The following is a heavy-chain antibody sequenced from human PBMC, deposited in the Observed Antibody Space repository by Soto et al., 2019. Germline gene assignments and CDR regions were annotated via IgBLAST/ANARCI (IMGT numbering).Heavy chain of an antibody. CDR2: IYWDGDR. J-gene: IGHJ5*02. CDR3: AHRATMTIFGLIIDNGVWFDP. Sequence: SGPTLVNPTRTLTLTCTFSGFSLSTSGAAVGWIRQPPGRALEWLALIYWDGDRRYNPSLQSRLTIDKDTSRNQVALTLTSVDPADTATYYCAHRATMTIFGLIIDNGVWFDPWGQGTLVTVSS. D-gene: IGHD3-3*01. CDR1: GFSLSTSGAA. V-gene: IGHV2-5*02.